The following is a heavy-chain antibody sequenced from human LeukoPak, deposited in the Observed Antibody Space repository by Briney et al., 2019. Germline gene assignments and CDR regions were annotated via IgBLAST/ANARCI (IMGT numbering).Heavy chain of an antibody. Sequence: GGSLRLSCAASEFTISRYWMHWVRQAPGKGLVWVSNINNVGSITTYADSVKGRFTISRDNVKNTLFLQMNSLGPEDTALYYCARGWNTTPRSGFDIWGLGTMVTVSS. CDR1: EFTISRYW. J-gene: IGHJ3*02. CDR2: INNVGSIT. V-gene: IGHV3-74*01. CDR3: ARGWNTTPRSGFDI. D-gene: IGHD1/OR15-1a*01.